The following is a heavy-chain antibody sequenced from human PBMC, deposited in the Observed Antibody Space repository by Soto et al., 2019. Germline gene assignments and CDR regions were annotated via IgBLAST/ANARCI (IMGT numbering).Heavy chain of an antibody. Sequence: SETLSLTCSVSGDSISTVDYFWAWIRQPPGQALEYIGYIYKSTTTYYNPSFEGRVAISLDTSKSQFSLTVTSVTAADTAVYFCARGRYCLTGRCFPNWFDSWGQGTLVTVSS. J-gene: IGHJ5*01. D-gene: IGHD2-15*01. V-gene: IGHV4-30-4*01. CDR2: IYKSTTT. CDR3: ARGRYCLTGRCFPNWFDS. CDR1: GDSISTVDYF.